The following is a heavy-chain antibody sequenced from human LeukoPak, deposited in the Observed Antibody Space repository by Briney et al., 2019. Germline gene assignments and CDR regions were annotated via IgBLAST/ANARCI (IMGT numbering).Heavy chain of an antibody. J-gene: IGHJ5*02. V-gene: IGHV4-34*01. Sequence: SETLSLTCAVYGGSFSGYYWSWIRQPPGKGLEWIGEINHSGSTNYNPSLKSRVTISVDTSKNQFSLKLSSVTAADTAVNYCARGYNWFDPWGQGTLVTVSS. CDR2: INHSGST. CDR1: GGSFSGYY. CDR3: ARGYNWFDP.